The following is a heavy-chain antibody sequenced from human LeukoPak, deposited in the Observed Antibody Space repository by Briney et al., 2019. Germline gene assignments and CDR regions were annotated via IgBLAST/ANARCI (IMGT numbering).Heavy chain of an antibody. D-gene: IGHD6-19*01. CDR3: ARVSSGWSLEGNHYYYYGMDV. V-gene: IGHV1-69*04. J-gene: IGHJ6*02. CDR2: IIPILDLT. CDR1: GYTFTSYD. Sequence: SVKVSCKASGYTFTSYDINWVRQATGKGLEWMGRIIPILDLTHYAQNFQGRFTISADKSTSTAYMELSSLRAEDTAVYYCARVSSGWSLEGNHYYYYGMDVWGQGTTVTVSS.